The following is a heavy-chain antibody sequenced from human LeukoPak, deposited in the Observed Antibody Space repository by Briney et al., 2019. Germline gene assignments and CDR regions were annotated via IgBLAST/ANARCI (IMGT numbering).Heavy chain of an antibody. CDR3: ARVLAPRYYDSSGYPDY. CDR2: INHSGST. V-gene: IGHV4-34*01. D-gene: IGHD3-22*01. Sequence: XXWSWIXQXPGKGLEWIGEINHSGSTNYNPSLKSRVTISVDTSKNQFSLKLSSVTAADTAVYYCARVLAPRYYDSSGYPDYWGQGTLVTVSS. J-gene: IGHJ4*02. CDR1: XX.